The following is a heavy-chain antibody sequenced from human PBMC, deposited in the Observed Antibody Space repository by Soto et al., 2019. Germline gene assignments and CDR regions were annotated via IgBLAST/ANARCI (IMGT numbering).Heavy chain of an antibody. Sequence: KPSETLSLTCTVSGGSISSSSYYWGWIRQPPGKGLEWIGSIYYSGSTYYNPSLKSRVTISVDTSKNQFSLKLSSVTAADTAVYYCASHYYGSGSYYVGTFDYWGQGTLVTSPQ. CDR3: ASHYYGSGSYYVGTFDY. J-gene: IGHJ4*02. D-gene: IGHD3-10*01. CDR2: IYYSGST. V-gene: IGHV4-39*01. CDR1: GGSISSSSYY.